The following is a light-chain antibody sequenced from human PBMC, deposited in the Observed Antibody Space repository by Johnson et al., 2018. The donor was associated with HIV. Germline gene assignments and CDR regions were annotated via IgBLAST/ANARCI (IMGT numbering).Light chain of an antibody. J-gene: IGLJ1*01. CDR2: ENN. Sequence: QSVLTQPPSVSAAPGQKVTISCSGSSSNIGNNYVSWYQQLPETAPKLLIYENNKRPSGIPDRFSGSKSGTSATLGITGLQTGDEADYYCGTWDSILSAYVLGTGTKVTVL. CDR1: SSNIGNNY. CDR3: GTWDSILSAYV. V-gene: IGLV1-51*02.